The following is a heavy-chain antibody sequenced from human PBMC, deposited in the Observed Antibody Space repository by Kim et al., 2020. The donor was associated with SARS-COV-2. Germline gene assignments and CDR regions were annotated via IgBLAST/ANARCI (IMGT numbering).Heavy chain of an antibody. CDR3: ARDYYDSSGYCGY. Sequence: AQKFQGRVTITADKSTSTAYMELSSLRSEDTAVYYCARDYYDSSGYCGYWGQGTLVTVSS. V-gene: IGHV1-69*04. J-gene: IGHJ4*02. D-gene: IGHD3-22*01.